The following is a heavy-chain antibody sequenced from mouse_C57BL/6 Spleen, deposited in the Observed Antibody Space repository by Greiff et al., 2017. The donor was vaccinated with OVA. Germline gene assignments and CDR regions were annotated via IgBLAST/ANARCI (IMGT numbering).Heavy chain of an antibody. CDR2: IYPGSGNT. D-gene: IGHD1-1*01. J-gene: IGHJ1*03. CDR1: GYTFTDYY. CDR3: ARESYYYGRPWYFDV. V-gene: IGHV1-76*01. Sequence: QVQLQQSGAELVRPGASVKLSCKASGYTFTDYYINWVKQRPGQGLEWIARIYPGSGNTYYNEKFKGKATLTAEKSSSTAYMQLSSLTSEDSAVYFCARESYYYGRPWYFDVWGTGTTVTVSS.